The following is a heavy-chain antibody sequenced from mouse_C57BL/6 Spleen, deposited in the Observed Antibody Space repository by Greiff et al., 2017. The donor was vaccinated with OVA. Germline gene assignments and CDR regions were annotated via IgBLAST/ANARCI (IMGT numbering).Heavy chain of an antibody. J-gene: IGHJ2*01. CDR1: GFTFSDAW. D-gene: IGHD2-5*01. V-gene: IGHV6-6*01. Sequence: EVKLVESGGGLVQPGGSMKLSCAASGFTFSDAWMDWVRQSPEKGLEWVAEIRNKANNHATYYAESVKGRFTISRDDSKSSVYLQMNSLRAEDTGIYYCTRSSYYSNSYYFDYWGQGTTLTVSS. CDR2: IRNKANNHAT. CDR3: TRSSYYSNSYYFDY.